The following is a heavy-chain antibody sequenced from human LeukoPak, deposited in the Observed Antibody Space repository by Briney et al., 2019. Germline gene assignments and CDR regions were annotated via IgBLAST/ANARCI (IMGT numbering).Heavy chain of an antibody. CDR1: GFTFSSYS. J-gene: IGHJ6*04. CDR2: ISSSSSYI. V-gene: IGHV3-21*04. CDR3: ARERKGYYYYGMDV. Sequence: GGSLRLSCAASGFTFSSYSMNWVRQAPGKGLEWVSSISSSSSYIYYADSVKGRFTISRDNSKNTLYLQMNSLRAEDTAVYYCARERKGYYYYGMDVWGKGTTVTVSS.